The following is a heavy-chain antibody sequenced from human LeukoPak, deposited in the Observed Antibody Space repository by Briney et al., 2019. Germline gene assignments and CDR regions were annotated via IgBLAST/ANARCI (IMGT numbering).Heavy chain of an antibody. V-gene: IGHV3-30*03. CDR1: GFTFSSYG. CDR3: ARDPRGPTGYDTISRDTFDY. J-gene: IGHJ4*02. Sequence: QPGRSLRLSCAASGFTFSSYGMHWVRQAPGKGLEWVAVISYDGSNKYYADSVKGRFTISRDNSENTLFLQMDSLRTGDTALYYCARDPRGPTGYDTISRDTFDYWGQGTLVTVSS. CDR2: ISYDGSNK. D-gene: IGHD2-8*01.